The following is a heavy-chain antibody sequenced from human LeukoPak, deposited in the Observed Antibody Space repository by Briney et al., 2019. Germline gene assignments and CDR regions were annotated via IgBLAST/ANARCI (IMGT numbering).Heavy chain of an antibody. Sequence: GGSLRLSCAASGFTFSSYAMSWVRQAPGKGLEWVANIKKDGSEKYYVDAVKGRFTISRDNAKTSLYLQMNSLRAEDTAVYYCARDLSGIAGYTYGRGIDYWGQGTLVTVSS. D-gene: IGHD5-18*01. CDR1: GFTFSSYA. CDR2: IKKDGSEK. J-gene: IGHJ4*02. V-gene: IGHV3-7*01. CDR3: ARDLSGIAGYTYGRGIDY.